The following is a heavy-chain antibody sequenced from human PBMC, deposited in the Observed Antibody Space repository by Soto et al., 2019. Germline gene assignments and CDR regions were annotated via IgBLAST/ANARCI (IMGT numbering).Heavy chain of an antibody. CDR3: ARAPITGTTVWFDP. CDR1: GGSISSGGYS. J-gene: IGHJ5*02. V-gene: IGHV4-30-2*01. CDR2: IYHSGST. D-gene: IGHD1-7*01. Sequence: SETLSLTCAVSGGSISSGGYSWSWIRQPPGKGLEWIGYIYHSGSTYYNPSLKSRVTVSVDRSKNQFSLKLSSVTAADTAVYYCARAPITGTTVWFDPWGQGTLVTVSS.